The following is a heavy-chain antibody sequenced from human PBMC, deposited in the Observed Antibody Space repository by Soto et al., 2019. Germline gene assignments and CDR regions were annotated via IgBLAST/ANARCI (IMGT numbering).Heavy chain of an antibody. CDR1: GFSLSSSGVG. CDR3: AHRFSTVSGQSTNYVVIPPAPFDY. Sequence: QITLKESGPTLVKPTQTLTLTCTFSGFSLSSSGVGVGWIRQPPGKALEWLALIYWDDVERYSPSLKSRLTXTKDTSNSQVXXTXTXXDPVDTATYYCAHRFSTVSGQSTNYVVIPPAPFDYWGQVTLVTVSS. CDR2: IYWDDVE. J-gene: IGHJ4*02. D-gene: IGHD2-2*01. V-gene: IGHV2-5*02.